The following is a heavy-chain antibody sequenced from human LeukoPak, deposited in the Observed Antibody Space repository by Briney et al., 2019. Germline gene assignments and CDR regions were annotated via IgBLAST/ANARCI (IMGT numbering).Heavy chain of an antibody. CDR2: ISAYNGNT. V-gene: IGHV1-18*01. CDR3: ARRADDFWSGYYTEGYYYMDV. CDR1: GYTFTSYG. D-gene: IGHD3-3*01. Sequence: ASVKLSLKASGYTFTSYGISWVRQAPGQGLEWMGWISAYNGNTNYAQKLQGRVTMTTDTSTSTAYMELRSLRSDDTAVYYCARRADDFWSGYYTEGYYYMDVWGEGTTVTVSS. J-gene: IGHJ6*03.